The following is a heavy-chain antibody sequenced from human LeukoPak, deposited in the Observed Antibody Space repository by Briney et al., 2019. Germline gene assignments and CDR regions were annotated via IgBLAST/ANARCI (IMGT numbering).Heavy chain of an antibody. D-gene: IGHD3-22*01. Sequence: SETLSLTCAVYGGSFSGYYWSWIRQPPGKGLEWIGEINHSGSTNCNPSLKSRVTISVDTSKNQFSLKLSSVTAADTAVYYCARDPPYYYDSSGIDYWGQGTLVTVSS. CDR2: INHSGST. V-gene: IGHV4-34*01. CDR3: ARDPPYYYDSSGIDY. CDR1: GGSFSGYY. J-gene: IGHJ4*02.